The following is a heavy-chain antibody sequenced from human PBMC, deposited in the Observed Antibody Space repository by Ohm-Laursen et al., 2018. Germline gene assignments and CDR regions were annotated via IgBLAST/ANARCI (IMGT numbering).Heavy chain of an antibody. CDR1: GFTFSDYY. V-gene: IGHV3-11*01. D-gene: IGHD3-9*01. Sequence: SLRLSCSASGFTFSDYYMSWIRQAPRKGLEWVSYISSSGSTIYYADSVKGRFTISRDNAKNSLYLQMNSLRAEDTAVYYCARALRYFDWLLPYYFDYWGQGTLVTVSS. J-gene: IGHJ4*02. CDR3: ARALRYFDWLLPYYFDY. CDR2: ISSSGSTI.